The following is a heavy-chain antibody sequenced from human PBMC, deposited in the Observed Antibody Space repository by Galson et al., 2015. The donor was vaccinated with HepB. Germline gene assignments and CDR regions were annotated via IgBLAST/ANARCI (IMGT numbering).Heavy chain of an antibody. J-gene: IGHJ4*02. D-gene: IGHD6-19*01. CDR3: ARVDGVAADYFDY. V-gene: IGHV4-34*01. CDR2: INHSGST. CDR1: GGSFSGYY. Sequence: SETLSLTCAVYGGSFSGYYWSWIRQPPGKGLEWIGEINHSGSTNYNPSLKSRVTISVDTSKNQFSLKLSSVTAADTAVYYCARVDGVAADYFDYWGQGTLVTVSS.